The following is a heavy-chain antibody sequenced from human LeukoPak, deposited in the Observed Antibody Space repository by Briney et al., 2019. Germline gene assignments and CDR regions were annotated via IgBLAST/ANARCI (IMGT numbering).Heavy chain of an antibody. CDR2: IGISSGNT. CDR1: GFTFSSYS. V-gene: IGHV3-48*01. D-gene: IGHD2-2*01. J-gene: IGHJ4*02. Sequence: GGSLRLSCAASGFTFSSYSMNWVRQAPGKGLEWISYIGISSGNTKYAGSVKGRFTISGDKAKNSVHLQMNSLRVEDTAVYYCARDTKYAFDNWGQGTLVTVSS. CDR3: ARDTKYAFDN.